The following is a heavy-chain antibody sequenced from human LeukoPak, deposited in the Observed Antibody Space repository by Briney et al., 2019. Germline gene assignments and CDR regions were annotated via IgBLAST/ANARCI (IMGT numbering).Heavy chain of an antibody. D-gene: IGHD3-3*01. CDR1: GGSISSYY. J-gene: IGHJ3*02. V-gene: IGHV4-59*01. CDR3: ASRYYDFWSGYPYAFDI. CDR2: IYYSGST. Sequence: SETLSLTCTVSGGSISSYYWSWIRQPPGKGLEWIGYIYYSGSTNYNPSLKSRVTISVDTSKNQFSLKLSSVTAADTAVYYCASRYYDFWSGYPYAFDIWGQGTMVTVSS.